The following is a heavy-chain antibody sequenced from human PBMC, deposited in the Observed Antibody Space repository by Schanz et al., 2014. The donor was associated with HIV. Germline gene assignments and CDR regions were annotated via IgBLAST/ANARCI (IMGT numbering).Heavy chain of an antibody. Sequence: QVQLQQWGAGLLKPSETLSLTCAVYGGSFSVYYWSWIRQPPGKGLEWIGEIVRSGTTNYNPSLKGRVTISEDPSRNQFSLKLDSVTAADTAIYYCASLKITATGCRFDFWGQGTLVTVSS. J-gene: IGHJ4*02. CDR2: IVRSGTT. CDR3: ASLKITATGCRFDF. CDR1: GGSFSVYY. V-gene: IGHV4-34*12. D-gene: IGHD6-13*01.